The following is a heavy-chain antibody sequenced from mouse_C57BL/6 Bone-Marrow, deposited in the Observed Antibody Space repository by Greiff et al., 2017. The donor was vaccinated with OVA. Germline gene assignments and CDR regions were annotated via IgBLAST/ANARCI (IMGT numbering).Heavy chain of an antibody. J-gene: IGHJ2*01. CDR3: ARGTTVSSGGYFDY. D-gene: IGHD1-1*01. CDR2: ISSGSSTI. Sequence: EVQLVESGGGLVKPGGSLKLSCAASGFTFSDYGMHWVRQAPEKGLEWVAYISSGSSTIYYADTVKGRFTISRDNAKNTLFLQMTSLRSEDTAMYYCARGTTVSSGGYFDYWGQGTTLTVSS. CDR1: GFTFSDYG. V-gene: IGHV5-17*01.